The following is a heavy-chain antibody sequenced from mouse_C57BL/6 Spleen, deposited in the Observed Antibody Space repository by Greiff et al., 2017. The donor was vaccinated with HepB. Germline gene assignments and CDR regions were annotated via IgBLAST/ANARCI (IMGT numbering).Heavy chain of an antibody. V-gene: IGHV1-82*01. J-gene: IGHJ4*01. D-gene: IGHD1-1*01. CDR1: GYAFSSSW. CDR2: IYPGDGDT. CDR3: AREGVTTVVATDAMDY. Sequence: LVESGPELVKPGASVKISCKASGYAFSSSWMNWVKQRPGKGLEWIGRIYPGDGDTNYNGKFKGKATLTADKSSSTAYMQLSSLTSEDSAVYFCAREGVTTVVATDAMDYWGQGTSVTVSS.